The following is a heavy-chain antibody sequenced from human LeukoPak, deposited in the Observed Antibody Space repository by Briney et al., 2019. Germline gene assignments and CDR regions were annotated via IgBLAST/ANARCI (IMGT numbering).Heavy chain of an antibody. CDR2: IHPNGGVK. V-gene: IGHV3-7*01. Sequence: GGSLRLSCAASGFRFSGYSMNWVRQAPGKGLEWVANIHPNGGVKNYVDSVKGRFTISRDNAANSLYLQMNSLRAEDTAVYYCARWRWLDAFDSWGQGTTVTVSS. J-gene: IGHJ3*01. CDR1: GFRFSGYS. CDR3: ARWRWLDAFDS. D-gene: IGHD5-12*01.